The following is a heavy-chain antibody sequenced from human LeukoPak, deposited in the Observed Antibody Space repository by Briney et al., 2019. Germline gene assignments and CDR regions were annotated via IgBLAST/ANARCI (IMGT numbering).Heavy chain of an antibody. J-gene: IGHJ6*03. CDR2: ISAYNGNT. D-gene: IGHD2-2*01. Sequence: ASVKVSCKASGYTFTSYYMHWVRQAPGQGLEWMGWISAYNGNTNYAQKLQGRVTMTTDTSTSTAYMELRSLRSDDTAVYYCARARYCSSTSCYVYYYYMDVWGKGTTVTISS. V-gene: IGHV1-18*04. CDR3: ARARYCSSTSCYVYYYYMDV. CDR1: GYTFTSYY.